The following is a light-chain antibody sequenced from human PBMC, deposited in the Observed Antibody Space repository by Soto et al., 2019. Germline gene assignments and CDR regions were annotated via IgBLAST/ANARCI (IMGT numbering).Light chain of an antibody. CDR1: QSLSRSS. V-gene: IGKV3-20*01. J-gene: IGKJ5*01. CDR2: DAS. CDR3: QQYGSSPIT. Sequence: EIVLPQSPGTLSMSPGESATLSCRASQSLSRSSLAWYQQKPGQAPRLLISDASGRATGIPDRFSGSGSETDFSLTINRLEPEDFAVYFCQQYGSSPITVGQGTRLEIK.